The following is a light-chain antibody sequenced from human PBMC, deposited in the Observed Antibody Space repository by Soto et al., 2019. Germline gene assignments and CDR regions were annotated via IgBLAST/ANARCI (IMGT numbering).Light chain of an antibody. CDR3: GTWDSSLSGGRVV. CDR1: SSNIGNNY. V-gene: IGLV1-51*02. Sequence: QSVLTQPPSVSAAPGQMVTISCSGSSSNIGNNYVSWYQQLPGTAPKLLIFEHNQRPSGIPDRFSGSKSGTSATLGITGLQTGDEAHYYCGTWDSSLSGGRVVFGGGTKLTVL. CDR2: EHN. J-gene: IGLJ2*01.